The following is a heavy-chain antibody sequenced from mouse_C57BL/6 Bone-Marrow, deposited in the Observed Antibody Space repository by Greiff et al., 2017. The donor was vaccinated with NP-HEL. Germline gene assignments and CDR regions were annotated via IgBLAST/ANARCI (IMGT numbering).Heavy chain of an antibody. J-gene: IGHJ4*01. CDR3: ARNPITTVVATEAMDY. Sequence: VQLQQSGTELVKPGASVKLSCKASGYTFTSYWMHWVKQRPGQGLEWIGNINPSNGGTNYNEKFKSKATLTVDKSSSTTYMQLSSLTSEDSAVYYCARNPITTVVATEAMDYWGQGTSVTVSS. D-gene: IGHD1-1*01. V-gene: IGHV1-53*01. CDR2: INPSNGGT. CDR1: GYTFTSYW.